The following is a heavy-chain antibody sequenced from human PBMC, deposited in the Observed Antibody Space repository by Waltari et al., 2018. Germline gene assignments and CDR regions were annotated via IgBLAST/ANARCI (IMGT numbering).Heavy chain of an antibody. CDR1: GFTFTSYA. CDR2: ISGSGGTK. D-gene: IGHD1-1*01. J-gene: IGHJ4*02. CDR3: ARLGRGTADF. V-gene: IGHV3-23*01. Sequence: EVQLLESGGGLVQPGGSLRLSCAASGFTFTSYAIGWVRQAPGNGLEWVSGISGSGGTKYYADSVRGRFTISRDNAKNSLFLQMNSLRVEDTAFYFCARLGRGTADFWGQGTLVIVSS.